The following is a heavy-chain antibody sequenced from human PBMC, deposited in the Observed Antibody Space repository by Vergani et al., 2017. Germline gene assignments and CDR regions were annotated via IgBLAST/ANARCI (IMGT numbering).Heavy chain of an antibody. CDR2: ISYDGTQK. D-gene: IGHD1-7*01. Sequence: QVHLVESGGGVVQPGRSLRLSCVVSGFTSSYYGMHWVRQAPGKGLEWVAVISYDGTQKYYADSVKGRFTISRDNSKNTLYLQMNSLRAEDTAVYYCARDAQTALELRDYYYYYMDVWGKGTTVTVSS. V-gene: IGHV3-30*03. CDR3: ARDAQTALELRDYYYYYMDV. J-gene: IGHJ6*03. CDR1: GFTSSYYG.